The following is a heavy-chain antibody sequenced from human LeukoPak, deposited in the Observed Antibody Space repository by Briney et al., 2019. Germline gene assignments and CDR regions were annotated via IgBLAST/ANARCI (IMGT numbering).Heavy chain of an antibody. CDR2: IYSGGST. V-gene: IGHV3-66*01. CDR3: ARDRRTGYSSSWSFGY. D-gene: IGHD6-13*01. CDR1: GFTVSSNY. J-gene: IGHJ4*02. Sequence: GGSLRLSCAASGFTVSSNYMSWVRQAPGKGLEWVSVIYSGGSTYYADSVKGRFTISRDNSKNTLYLQMNSLRAEDTAVYYCARDRRTGYSSSWSFGYWGQGTLVTVSS.